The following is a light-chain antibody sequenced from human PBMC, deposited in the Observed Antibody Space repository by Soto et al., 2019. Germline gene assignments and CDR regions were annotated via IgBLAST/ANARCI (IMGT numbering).Light chain of an antibody. V-gene: IGLV1-40*01. CDR2: GNS. CDR1: SSNIGAGYD. J-gene: IGLJ2*01. CDR3: QSYYSSLSGSVV. Sequence: QSVLTQPPSVSGAPGQRVTISCTGSSSNIGAGYDVHWYQQLPGTAPKLLIYGNSNRPSGVPDRFSGSKSGTPASLAITGLQAEDEADYYCQSYYSSLSGSVVFGGGTKLTVL.